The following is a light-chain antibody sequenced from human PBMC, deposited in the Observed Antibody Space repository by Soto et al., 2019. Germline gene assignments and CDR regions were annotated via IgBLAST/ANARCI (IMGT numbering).Light chain of an antibody. CDR2: GNS. CDR3: QSYDSSLRDVV. Sequence: QSVLTQPPSVSGAPGQRVTISCTGSSSNIGAGYDVHWYQQLPGTAPKLLIYGNSNRPSGVPDRFSGSQSGTSAALAITWREAEDEADYYCQSYDSSLRDVVFGGGTNLTVL. CDR1: SSNIGAGYD. J-gene: IGLJ2*01. V-gene: IGLV1-40*01.